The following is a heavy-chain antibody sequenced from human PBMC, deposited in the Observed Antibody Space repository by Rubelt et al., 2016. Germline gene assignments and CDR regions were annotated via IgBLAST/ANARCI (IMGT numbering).Heavy chain of an antibody. Sequence: GKGLEWVSYISSGSSYTNYADSVKGRFTISRDNAKNSLYLQMNSLRAEDTAVYYCARDGSNGVVIILYGMDVWGQGTTVTVSS. J-gene: IGHJ6*02. V-gene: IGHV3-11*06. CDR3: ARDGSNGVVIILYGMDV. D-gene: IGHD3-3*01. CDR2: ISSGSSYT.